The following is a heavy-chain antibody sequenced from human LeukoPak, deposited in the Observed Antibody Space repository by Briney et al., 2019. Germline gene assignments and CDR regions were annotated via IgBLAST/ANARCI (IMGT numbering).Heavy chain of an antibody. D-gene: IGHD3-22*01. J-gene: IGHJ4*02. CDR2: IYTSGST. V-gene: IGHV4-4*07. CDR1: GGSISSYY. CDR3: ARVGVRYYYDSSGYSYFDY. Sequence: PSETLSLTCTVSGGSISSYYWSWIRQPARKGLEWIGRIYTSGSTNYNPSLKSRVTMSVDTSKNQFSLKLSSVTAADTAVYYCARVGVRYYYDSSGYSYFDYWGQGTLVTVSS.